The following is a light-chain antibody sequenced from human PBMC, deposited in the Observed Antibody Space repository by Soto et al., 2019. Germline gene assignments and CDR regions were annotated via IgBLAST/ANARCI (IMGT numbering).Light chain of an antibody. CDR1: QSVNSN. CDR3: QQYNNWPLT. J-gene: IGKJ1*01. Sequence: EMVMTQSPATLSVSPGERGTLSCRASQSVNSNVAWYQQRPGQAPRLLIYGASIRATGIPARFSGSGSGTEFTLSISSLQSEDFAFYYCQQYNNWPLTFGQGTKVDI. CDR2: GAS. V-gene: IGKV3-15*01.